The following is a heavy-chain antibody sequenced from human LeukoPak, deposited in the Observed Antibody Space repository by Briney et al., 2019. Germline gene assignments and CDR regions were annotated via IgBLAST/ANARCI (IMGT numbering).Heavy chain of an antibody. Sequence: TGGSLRLSCAASGFTFSTYWMSWVRQAPGKGLEWVSAISGSGGSTYYADSVKGRFTISRDNSKNTLYLQMNSLRAEDTAVYYCAKDLVGATVRGDYWGQGTLVTVSS. CDR3: AKDLVGATVRGDY. D-gene: IGHD1-26*01. V-gene: IGHV3-23*01. J-gene: IGHJ4*02. CDR1: GFTFSTYW. CDR2: ISGSGGST.